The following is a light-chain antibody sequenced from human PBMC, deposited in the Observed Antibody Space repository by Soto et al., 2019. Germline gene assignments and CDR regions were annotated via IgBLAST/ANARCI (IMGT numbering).Light chain of an antibody. CDR3: SSYTSSSSYV. J-gene: IGLJ1*01. CDR1: SSDVGAYNS. CDR2: DVS. V-gene: IGLV2-14*01. Sequence: QSVLTQPASVSGSPGQSIAISCTGTSSDVGAYNSVSWYQQYPGKAPKLMIHDVSNRPSGVSNRFSGSKSGSTASLTISGLQAEDEADYYCSSYTSSSSYVFGRGTKVTVL.